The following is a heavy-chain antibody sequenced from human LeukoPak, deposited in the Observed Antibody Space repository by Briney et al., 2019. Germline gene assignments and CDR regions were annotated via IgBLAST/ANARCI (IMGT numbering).Heavy chain of an antibody. CDR3: ARGGGLDV. V-gene: IGHV3-7*03. CDR1: GFTFSSYW. D-gene: IGHD3-16*01. CDR2: INHNGNVN. J-gene: IGHJ6*02. Sequence: PGVSLRLTCAVSGFTFSSYWMNWAREALGPGVEWVASINHNGNVNYYVDSVKGRFTTSRDNAKNTLYLQMSNLRAEDTAVYFCARGGGLDVWGQGATVTVSS.